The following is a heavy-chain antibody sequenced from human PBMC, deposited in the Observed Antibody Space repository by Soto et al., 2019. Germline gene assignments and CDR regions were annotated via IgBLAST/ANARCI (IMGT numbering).Heavy chain of an antibody. CDR2: ISGSGGRT. CDR3: AKGGYYSLFDI. D-gene: IGHD3-16*01. V-gene: IGHV3-23*01. Sequence: GGSLRLSCAASGFTFTNYALHWVRQAPGKGLEWVSGISGSGGRTYYADSVKGRFTISRDNSNNTLSLQMHILRVEDTAVYFCAKGGYYSLFDIWGQGTMVTVSS. J-gene: IGHJ3*02. CDR1: GFTFTNYA.